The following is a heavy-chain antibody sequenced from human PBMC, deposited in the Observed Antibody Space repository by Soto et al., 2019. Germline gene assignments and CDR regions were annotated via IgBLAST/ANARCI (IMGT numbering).Heavy chain of an antibody. CDR3: ARGRYGDY. CDR1: GYGFTTYG. CDR2: ISAPNGNT. J-gene: IGHJ4*02. D-gene: IGHD1-1*01. Sequence: QVHLVQCGAEVKKPGASVKVSCKGSGYGFTTYGITWVRQAPGQGLEWMAWISAPNGNTNYAQKLQGRVTVTRDTSTSTAYMELRSLRSDDTAVYYCARGRYGDYWGQGALVTVSS. V-gene: IGHV1-18*01.